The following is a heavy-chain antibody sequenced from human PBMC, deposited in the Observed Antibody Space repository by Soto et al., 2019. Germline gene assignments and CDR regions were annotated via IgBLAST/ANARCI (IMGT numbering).Heavy chain of an antibody. D-gene: IGHD3-22*01. Sequence: QVQLVESGGALVKPGGSLRLSCAASGFSFRDYYMSWIRQAPGKGLEWISYIIGSGNTIYYAYSVKGRFIISRDNAKNSLCLQMNSLSADDTAVYYCARDRLPMVVVVMGWFDPWGQGTLVTVSS. CDR1: GFSFRDYY. J-gene: IGHJ5*02. CDR3: ARDRLPMVVVVMGWFDP. CDR2: IIGSGNTI. V-gene: IGHV3-11*01.